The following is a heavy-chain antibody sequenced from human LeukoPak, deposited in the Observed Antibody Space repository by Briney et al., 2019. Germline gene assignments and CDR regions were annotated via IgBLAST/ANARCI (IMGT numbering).Heavy chain of an antibody. Sequence: SETLSLTCSVSGYSISSGFYWGWIRPPPGKGLEWIGSMLHSGNNYYNPSLKSRVTISVDTSKNQFSLKLSSVTAADTAVYYFSRANYYDTICYSRCAFDIWGQGTMVTVSS. CDR1: GYSISSGFY. J-gene: IGHJ3*02. D-gene: IGHD3-22*01. CDR3: SRANYYDTICYSRCAFDI. V-gene: IGHV4-38-2*02. CDR2: MLHSGNN.